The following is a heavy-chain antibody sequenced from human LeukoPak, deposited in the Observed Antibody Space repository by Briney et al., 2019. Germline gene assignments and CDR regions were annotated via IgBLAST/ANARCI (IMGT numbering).Heavy chain of an antibody. V-gene: IGHV1-24*01. D-gene: IGHD3-22*01. CDR2: FDPEDGET. CDR1: GYTLTGLS. CDR3: ATDYYDSSGYYYFDY. J-gene: IGHJ4*02. Sequence: GASVKVSCKVSGYTLTGLSMHWVRQAPGKGLEWMGGFDPEDGETIYAQKFQGRVTMTEDTSADTAYMELSSLRSEDTAVYYCATDYYDSSGYYYFDYWGQGTLVTVSS.